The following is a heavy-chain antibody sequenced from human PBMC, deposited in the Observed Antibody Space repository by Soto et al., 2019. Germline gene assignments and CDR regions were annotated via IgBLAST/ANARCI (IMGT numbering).Heavy chain of an antibody. CDR3: ARGITKTRLEPLLYDLPDHFHY. Sequence: PSETLSLTCTVSGGSISSTNYHWGWIRQPPGKGLEWIGYIYYSGSTNYNPSLKSRVTISVDTSKNQFSLKLSSVTAADTAVYYCARGITKTRLEPLLYDLPDHFHYWGHGTLVTVSP. J-gene: IGHJ4*01. V-gene: IGHV4-61*05. CDR1: GGSISSTNYH. CDR2: IYYSGST. D-gene: IGHD3-3*01.